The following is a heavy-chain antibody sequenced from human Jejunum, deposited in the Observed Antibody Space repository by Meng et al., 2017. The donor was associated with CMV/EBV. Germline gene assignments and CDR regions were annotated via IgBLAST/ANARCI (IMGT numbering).Heavy chain of an antibody. CDR2: INPNANAN. CDR1: GFTFSNDW. J-gene: IGHJ4*02. Sequence: SGFTFSNDWRSWVRQAPGEGLEWVANINPNANANYYVDSVKGRFTISRDNAKSSLFLQMASLRAEDTAVYYCARIFCTTTDCYYDYWGRGTLVTVSS. V-gene: IGHV3-7*01. CDR3: ARIFCTTTDCYYDY. D-gene: IGHD2-8*01.